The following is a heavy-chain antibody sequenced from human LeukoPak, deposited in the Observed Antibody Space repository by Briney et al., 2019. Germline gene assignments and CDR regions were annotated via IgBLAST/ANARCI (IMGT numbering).Heavy chain of an antibody. V-gene: IGHV4-4*07. J-gene: IGHJ4*02. CDR3: AREAGGNEVFDY. Sequence: SETLSLTCTVSGGSISSYYWSWIRQAAGKGLEWIGRIYTSGSTNYNPSLKSRVTISVDKSKNQFSLKLSSVTAADTAVYYCAREAGGNEVFDYWGQGTLVTVSS. D-gene: IGHD4-23*01. CDR2: IYTSGST. CDR1: GGSISSYY.